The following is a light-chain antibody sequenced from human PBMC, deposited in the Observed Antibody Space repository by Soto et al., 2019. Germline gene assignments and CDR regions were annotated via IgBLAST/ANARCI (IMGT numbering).Light chain of an antibody. Sequence: DIQLTQSPSFLSASVGDRVTITCRASQGISSSLAWYQQKSGKAPKLLIYAASTLQSGVPSRFSGSGSGTEFTLTISSLQPEDFATYYCQQLISYPLTFGGGAKVEIK. CDR1: QGISSS. CDR3: QQLISYPLT. J-gene: IGKJ4*01. CDR2: AAS. V-gene: IGKV1-9*01.